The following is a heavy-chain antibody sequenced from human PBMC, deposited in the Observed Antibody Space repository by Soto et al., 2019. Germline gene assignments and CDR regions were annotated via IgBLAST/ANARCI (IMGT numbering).Heavy chain of an antibody. CDR2: ISAYNGNT. CDR3: ARESKTDYGEYYYYYGMDV. J-gene: IGHJ6*02. D-gene: IGHD4-17*01. Sequence: QVQLVQSGAEVKKPEASVKVSCKASGYTFTSYGISWVRQAPGQGLEWMGWISAYNGNTNYAQKLQGRVTMTTDTSTSTAYMELRSLRSDDTAVYYCARESKTDYGEYYYYYGMDVWGQGTTVTVSS. V-gene: IGHV1-18*04. CDR1: GYTFTSYG.